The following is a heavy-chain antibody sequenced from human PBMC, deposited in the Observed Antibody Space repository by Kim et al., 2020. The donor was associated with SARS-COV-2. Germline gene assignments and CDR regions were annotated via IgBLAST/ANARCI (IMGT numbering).Heavy chain of an antibody. Sequence: VKCRFTSSRDNSKNTLYLQMNSLRAEDTAVYYCARDKVSWFGELLFYFDYWGQGTLVTVSS. D-gene: IGHD3-10*01. CDR3: ARDKVSWFGELLFYFDY. J-gene: IGHJ4*02. V-gene: IGHV3-30*07.